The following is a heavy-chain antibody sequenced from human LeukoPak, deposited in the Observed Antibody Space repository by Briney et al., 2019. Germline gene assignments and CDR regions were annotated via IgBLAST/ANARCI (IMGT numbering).Heavy chain of an antibody. D-gene: IGHD2-15*01. CDR3: ARDIVVVAAFDY. Sequence: GGSLRLSCAASGFTVSSNYMSWVRQAPGKGLEWVANIKQDGSEKYYVDSVKGRFTISRDNAKNSLYLQMNSLRAEDTAVYYCARDIVVVAAFDYWGQGTLVTVSS. CDR2: IKQDGSEK. CDR1: GFTVSSNY. V-gene: IGHV3-7*01. J-gene: IGHJ4*02.